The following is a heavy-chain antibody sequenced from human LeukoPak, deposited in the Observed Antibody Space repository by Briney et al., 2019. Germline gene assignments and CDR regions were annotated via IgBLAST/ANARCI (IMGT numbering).Heavy chain of an antibody. CDR1: GFTFDDYG. Sequence: GGSLRLSCAASGFTFDDYGMSWVRQAPGKGLEWLSGINWNGGSTGYADSVKGRFTISRDNAKNSLYLQMNSLRAEDTALYYCARVLWFGAKFYWYFDLWGRGTLVTVSS. J-gene: IGHJ2*01. V-gene: IGHV3-20*04. D-gene: IGHD3-10*01. CDR3: ARVLWFGAKFYWYFDL. CDR2: INWNGGST.